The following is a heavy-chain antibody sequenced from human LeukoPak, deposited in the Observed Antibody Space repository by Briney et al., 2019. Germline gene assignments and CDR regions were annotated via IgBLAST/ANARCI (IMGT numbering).Heavy chain of an antibody. CDR3: ARDRGDFFFDC. Sequence: ASVKVSCKASGYTFTGNYLHWVRQAPGQGLEWMGWIHPNSGATNYAHQIQDRVIMTRDRSISTVYMELNRLKSDDTAIYYCARDRGDFFFDCWGQGTLVTVSS. V-gene: IGHV1-2*02. J-gene: IGHJ4*02. CDR1: GYTFTGNY. D-gene: IGHD4-17*01. CDR2: IHPNSGAT.